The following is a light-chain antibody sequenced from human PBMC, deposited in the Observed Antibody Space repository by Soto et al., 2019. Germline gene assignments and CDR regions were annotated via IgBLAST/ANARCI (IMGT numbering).Light chain of an antibody. Sequence: DIVWTQSPATLSLSPGERATLSCRASQSVSNYLVWYQQKPGNAPRLLIYEASNRVTGIPARFSGSGSGTDFTLTISSLEPEDVAVYYCQQGKTFGGGTKVDI. CDR3: QQGKT. J-gene: IGKJ4*01. CDR1: QSVSNY. CDR2: EAS. V-gene: IGKV3-11*01.